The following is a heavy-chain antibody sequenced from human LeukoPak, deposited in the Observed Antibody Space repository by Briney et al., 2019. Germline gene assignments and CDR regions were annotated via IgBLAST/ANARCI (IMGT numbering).Heavy chain of an antibody. V-gene: IGHV3-7*01. J-gene: IGHJ6*03. CDR3: ARDRLLEDRDYYYYYYMDV. Sequence: QSGGSLRLSCVASGFTFSCRDWMTWVRQAPGKGLEWVANIKQDGSEKNYVDSVKGRFTISRDNAKNSVDLQMNSLRAEDTAVYHCARDRLLEDRDYYYYYYMDVWGKGTTVTVSS. CDR1: GFTFSCRDW. D-gene: IGHD1-1*01. CDR2: IKQDGSEK.